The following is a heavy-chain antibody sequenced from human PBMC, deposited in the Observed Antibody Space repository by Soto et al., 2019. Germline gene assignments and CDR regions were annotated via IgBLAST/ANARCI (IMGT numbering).Heavy chain of an antibody. CDR2: IYYSGTT. V-gene: IGHV4-31*03. Sequence: QVQLQESGPGLVKPSQTLSLTCTVSGGSISSGGYYWYWIRHHPGKGLEWIGYIYYSGTTYYNPSLKSRVTISVDTSKNQFSLKLSSVTAADTAVYYCAASCVACGGFNYYGMDVWGQGTTVTVSS. J-gene: IGHJ6*02. CDR1: GGSISSGGYY. CDR3: AASCVACGGFNYYGMDV. D-gene: IGHD2-21*01.